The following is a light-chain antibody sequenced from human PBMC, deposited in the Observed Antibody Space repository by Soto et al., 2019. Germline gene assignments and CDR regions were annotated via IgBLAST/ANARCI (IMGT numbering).Light chain of an antibody. CDR2: GNS. V-gene: IGLV1-40*01. CDR3: QSYDSSHVV. CDR1: SSNIGAGYD. Sequence: QSVLTQPPSVSGAPGQRVTISCTGSSSNIGAGYDVHWYQQLPGTAPKLLIDGNSNRPSGVPDRFSGSKSGTSASLAITGLQDEDEADYYCQSYDSSHVVFGGGTKLTVL. J-gene: IGLJ2*01.